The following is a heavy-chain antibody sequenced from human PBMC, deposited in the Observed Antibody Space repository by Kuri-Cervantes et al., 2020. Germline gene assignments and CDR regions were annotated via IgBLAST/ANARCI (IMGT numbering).Heavy chain of an antibody. J-gene: IGHJ3*02. Sequence: ASVKVSCKASGYTFTSYGISWVRQAPGQGLEWMGWISAYNGNTNYAQKLQGRVTMTTDTSTSTAYMELSSLRSEDTAVYYCARAYYDSSGYHAFDIWGQGTMVTVSS. V-gene: IGHV1-18*01. D-gene: IGHD3-22*01. CDR2: ISAYNGNT. CDR1: GYTFTSYG. CDR3: ARAYYDSSGYHAFDI.